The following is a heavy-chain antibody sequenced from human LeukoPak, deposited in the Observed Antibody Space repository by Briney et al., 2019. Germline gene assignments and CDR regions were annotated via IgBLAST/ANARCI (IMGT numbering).Heavy chain of an antibody. V-gene: IGHV4-38-2*02. CDR3: ARWWGFDP. CDR1: GYSISSGYY. J-gene: IGHJ5*02. CDR2: IHHSGST. Sequence: SETLSLTCTVSGYSISSGYYWGWIRQPPGKGPEWIGSIHHSGSTYYNPSLKSRVTISVDTSKNQFSLKLSSVTAADTAVYFCARWWGFDPWGQGTLVTVSS. D-gene: IGHD2-15*01.